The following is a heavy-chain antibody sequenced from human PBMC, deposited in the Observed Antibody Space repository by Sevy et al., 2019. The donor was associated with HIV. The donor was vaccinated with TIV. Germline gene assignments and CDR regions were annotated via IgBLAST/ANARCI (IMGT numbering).Heavy chain of an antibody. V-gene: IGHV3-9*01. Sequence: GGSLRLSCAASGFRFSDYAMHWVRQAPGKGLEWVSGISWNSVSLGYSDSVKGRFTISRDNAKNSLYLQMNRLRSEDTALYYCAKDNRPATMSNSSYYYYYGLDVWGQGTTVTVSS. CDR2: ISWNSVSL. CDR3: AKDNRPATMSNSSYYYYYGLDV. J-gene: IGHJ6*02. CDR1: GFRFSDYA. D-gene: IGHD6-6*01.